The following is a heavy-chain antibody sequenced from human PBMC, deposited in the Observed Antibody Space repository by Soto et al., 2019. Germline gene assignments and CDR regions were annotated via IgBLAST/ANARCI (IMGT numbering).Heavy chain of an antibody. J-gene: IGHJ3*02. V-gene: IGHV3-21*01. CDR1: GFTFSSYS. Sequence: EVQLVESGGGLVKPGGSLRLSCAASGFTFSSYSMNWVRQAPGQGLEWVSSISSSSSYIYYADSVKGRFTISRDNAKNSLYLQMNSLRAEDTAVYYCARGRWFSPFDIWGQGTMVTVSS. D-gene: IGHD2-15*01. CDR2: ISSSSSYI. CDR3: ARGRWFSPFDI.